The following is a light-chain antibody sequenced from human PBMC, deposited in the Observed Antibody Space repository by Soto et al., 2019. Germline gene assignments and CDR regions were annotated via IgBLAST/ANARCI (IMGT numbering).Light chain of an antibody. CDR1: QSVSSSD. CDR2: GAS. CDR3: QQYGSSPTT. Sequence: EIVLTQSPGTLSLSPGEGATLSCRASQSVSSSDLAWYQQKPGQAPRLLIYGASSRATGIPDRFSGSGSGTDFTLTISRLEPEDFAVYYCQQYGSSPTTFGQGTKVDIK. J-gene: IGKJ1*01. V-gene: IGKV3-20*01.